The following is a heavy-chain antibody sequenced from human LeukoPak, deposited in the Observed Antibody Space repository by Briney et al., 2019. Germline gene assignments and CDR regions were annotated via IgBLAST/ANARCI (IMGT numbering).Heavy chain of an antibody. CDR2: INHSGST. J-gene: IGHJ6*02. V-gene: IGHV4-34*01. Sequence: SETLSLTCAVYGGSFSGYYWSWIRQPPGKGLEWIGEINHSGSTNYNPSLRSRVTISVDTSKNQFSLKLSSVTAADTAVYYCARGKANYYYYGMDVWGQGTTVTVSS. CDR1: GGSFSGYY. CDR3: ARGKANYYYYGMDV.